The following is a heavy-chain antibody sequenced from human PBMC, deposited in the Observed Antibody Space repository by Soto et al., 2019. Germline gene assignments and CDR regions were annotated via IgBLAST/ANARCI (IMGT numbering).Heavy chain of an antibody. CDR1: GGSISSGGYY. J-gene: IGHJ4*02. CDR2: IYYSGSS. D-gene: IGHD2-2*01. V-gene: IGHV4-31*03. CDR3: XXXRCGSTSCYRFDY. Sequence: QVQLQESGPGLVKPSQTLSLTCTVSGGSISSGGYYWSWIRQHPGKGLEWIGYIYYSGSSYYNPSLKRRVTISADTSKNQFSLKLSSVTAADTAVXXXXXXRCGSTSCYRFDYWGQGTLVTVSS.